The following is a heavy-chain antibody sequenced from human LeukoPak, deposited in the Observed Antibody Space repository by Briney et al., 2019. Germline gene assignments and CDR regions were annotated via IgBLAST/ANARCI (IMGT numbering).Heavy chain of an antibody. CDR1: GFTFSSYS. J-gene: IGHJ6*02. CDR3: ARDQNGGPPEGMDV. D-gene: IGHD3-16*01. V-gene: IGHV3-21*01. Sequence: PGGSLRLSCAASGFTFSSYSMNWVRQAPGKGLEWVSSISSSSYIYYADLVKGRFTISRDNAKNSLYLQMNSLRAEDTAVYYCARDQNGGPPEGMDVWGQGTTVTVSS. CDR2: ISSSSYI.